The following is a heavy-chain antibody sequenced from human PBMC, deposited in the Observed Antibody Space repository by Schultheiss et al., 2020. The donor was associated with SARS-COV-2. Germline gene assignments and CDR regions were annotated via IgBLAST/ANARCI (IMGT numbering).Heavy chain of an antibody. D-gene: IGHD3-22*01. Sequence: GGSLRLSCQVSGYTFTDYWIGWVRQEPGKGLEWMGIIYPLDSDTKYSPSFQGQVTMSVDKSISTAYLQWSSLKASDTAIYYCARVYFYDSTGLDFWGQGTLVTVSS. CDR2: IYPLDSDT. V-gene: IGHV5-51*01. CDR3: ARVYFYDSTGLDF. CDR1: GYTFTDYW. J-gene: IGHJ4*02.